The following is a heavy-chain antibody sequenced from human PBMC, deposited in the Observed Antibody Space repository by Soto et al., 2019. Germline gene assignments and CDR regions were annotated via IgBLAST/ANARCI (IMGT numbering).Heavy chain of an antibody. CDR1: GFTFDDYA. D-gene: IGHD6-13*01. CDR3: AKALKQLTYYYGMDV. J-gene: IGHJ6*02. Sequence: EVQLVESGGGLVQPGRSLRLSCAASGFTFDDYAMHWVRQAPGKGLEWVSGISWNSGSIGDADSVKGRFTISRDNAKNSLYLQLNSLRAEDTALYYCAKALKQLTYYYGMDVWGQGTTVTVSS. CDR2: ISWNSGSI. V-gene: IGHV3-9*01.